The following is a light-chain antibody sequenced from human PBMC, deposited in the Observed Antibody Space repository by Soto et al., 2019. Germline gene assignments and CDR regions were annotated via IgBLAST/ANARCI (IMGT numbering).Light chain of an antibody. J-gene: IGKJ1*01. V-gene: IGKV1-5*03. CDR1: QTISSW. CDR3: QLYNSYSEA. CDR2: KAS. Sequence: DIQITQCHSTLSASVGGGVTITCRASQTISSWLAWYQQKPGKAPKLLIYKASTLKSGVPSRFSGSGSGTEFTLTISSLQPDDFATYSCQLYNSYSEAFGQGTKVDIK.